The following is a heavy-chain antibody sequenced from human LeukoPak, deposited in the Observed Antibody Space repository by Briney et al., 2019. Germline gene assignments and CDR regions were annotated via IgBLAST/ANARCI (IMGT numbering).Heavy chain of an antibody. D-gene: IGHD2-2*03. CDR1: GYTFTNFG. CDR3: ARGRFDGSHDAFDF. V-gene: IGHV1-18*01. J-gene: IGHJ3*01. Sequence: AASVKVSCKASGYTFTNFGINWVRQAPGQGLEWMGWISAYNGDTNYAQKLQGRVTMTTDTSTSTAYMELRSLRSDDTAVYYCARGRFDGSHDAFDFWGQGTMVTVSS. CDR2: ISAYNGDT.